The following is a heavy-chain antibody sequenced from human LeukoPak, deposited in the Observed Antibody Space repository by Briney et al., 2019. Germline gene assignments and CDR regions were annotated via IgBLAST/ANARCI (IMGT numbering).Heavy chain of an antibody. CDR1: GHSFTSYW. Sequence: GESLKISCKASGHSFTSYWIGWVRQMPGKGLEWMGIIDPSDSDTRYTPSFQGQVTISADKSLTTAYLQWNSLKASDSAMYYCARQTAMGRSGDHWGQGTLVTVSS. D-gene: IGHD5-18*01. V-gene: IGHV5-51*01. J-gene: IGHJ4*02. CDR2: IDPSDSDT. CDR3: ARQTAMGRSGDH.